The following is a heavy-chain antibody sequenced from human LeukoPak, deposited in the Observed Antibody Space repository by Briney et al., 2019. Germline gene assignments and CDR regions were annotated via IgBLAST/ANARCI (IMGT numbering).Heavy chain of an antibody. J-gene: IGHJ3*02. D-gene: IGHD3-10*01. CDR1: GDSTTSSNYY. V-gene: IGHV4-39*01. CDR3: GRHRPRGAFDI. Sequence: SETLSLTSTVSGDSTTSSNYYWGSIRQPPGKGLEWIVCMSYSGSTYYSPSLMSRVRISVNTNKNQFSMKMCSLTAADTAGYYCGRHRPRGAFDIWGQGTMVTVSS. CDR2: MSYSGST.